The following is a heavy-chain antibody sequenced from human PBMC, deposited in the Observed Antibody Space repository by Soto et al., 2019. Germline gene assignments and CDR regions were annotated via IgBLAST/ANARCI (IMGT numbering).Heavy chain of an antibody. CDR3: ARDTYYYDSSGYPI. V-gene: IGHV4-31*03. CDR2: IYYSGST. J-gene: IGHJ4*02. CDR1: GGSISSGGYY. Sequence: LSLTCTVSGGSISSGGYYWSWIRQHPGKGLEWIGYIYYSGSTYYNPSLKSRVTISVDTSKNQFSLKLSSVTAADTAVYYCARDTYYYDSSGYPIWGQGTLVTVS. D-gene: IGHD3-22*01.